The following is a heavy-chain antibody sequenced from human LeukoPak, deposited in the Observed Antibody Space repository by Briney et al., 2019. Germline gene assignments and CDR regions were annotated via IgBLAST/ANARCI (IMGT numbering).Heavy chain of an antibody. CDR3: ARIDRAAAGTIDY. D-gene: IGHD6-13*01. V-gene: IGHV4-59*08. CDR2: IYYSGST. J-gene: IGHJ4*02. CDR1: GGSVSSYF. Sequence: SETLSLTCTVSGGSVSSYFWSWIRQPPGKGLEWNGYIYYSGSTNYNPSLKSRVTMSVDTSKNQFSLKLSSVTAADTAVYYCARIDRAAAGTIDYWGQGTLVTVSS.